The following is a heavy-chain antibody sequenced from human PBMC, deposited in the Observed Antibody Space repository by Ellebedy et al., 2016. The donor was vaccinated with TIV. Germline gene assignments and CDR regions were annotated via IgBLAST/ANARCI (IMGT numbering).Heavy chain of an antibody. CDR1: GGTFRNYA. Sequence: LVKVSCKASGGTFRNYAISWVRQAPGQGLEWMGGIIAVFGTTNYAQKFQGRVTITADDLPSTAYMEMTSLESDDTAVYYCAKGRSYVPDYFDSWGQGTLVTVSS. CDR2: IIAVFGTT. CDR3: AKGRSYVPDYFDS. D-gene: IGHD3-16*01. J-gene: IGHJ4*02. V-gene: IGHV1-69*13.